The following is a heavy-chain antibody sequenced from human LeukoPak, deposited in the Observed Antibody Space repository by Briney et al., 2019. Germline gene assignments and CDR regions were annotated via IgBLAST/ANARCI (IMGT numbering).Heavy chain of an antibody. Sequence: ASVKVSCKASGYTLTSYHMHWVRQAPGQGLEWMGIINPSGGSTSYAQKFQGRVTMTRDTSTSTVYMELSSLRSEDTAVYYCARAQTMVAYPFLYWGQGTLVTVSS. CDR1: GYTLTSYH. CDR3: ARAQTMVAYPFLY. J-gene: IGHJ4*02. CDR2: INPSGGST. V-gene: IGHV1-46*01. D-gene: IGHD4/OR15-4a*01.